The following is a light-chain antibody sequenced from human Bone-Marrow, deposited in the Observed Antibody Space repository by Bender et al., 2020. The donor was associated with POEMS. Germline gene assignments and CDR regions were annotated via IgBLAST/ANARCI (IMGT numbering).Light chain of an antibody. CDR3: QSADSSGSYGV. J-gene: IGLJ3*02. CDR1: ALASQY. V-gene: IGLV3-25*02. Sequence: SYELTQPPSVSVSPGQTARITCSADALASQYTYWYQQKPGQAPVAVIYKDRERPSGIPERFSGSISGTTVTLTISGVQAEEEADYYCQSADSSGSYGVFGGGTKLTVL. CDR2: KDR.